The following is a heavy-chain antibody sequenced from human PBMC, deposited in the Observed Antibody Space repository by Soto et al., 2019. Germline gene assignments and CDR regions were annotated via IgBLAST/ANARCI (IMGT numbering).Heavy chain of an antibody. CDR3: ARGAIVVIIRFDH. J-gene: IGHJ4*02. V-gene: IGHV1-69*13. D-gene: IGHD3-3*01. CDR1: GDTFSRYA. Sequence: RASVKVSCKASGDTFSRYATSWVRQAPGQGLEWMGSITPMFGTTHYAQKFQGRVTITADESTSTAYMELSGLTSEDTAVYYCARGAIVVIIRFDHWGQGTQVTVSS. CDR2: ITPMFGTT.